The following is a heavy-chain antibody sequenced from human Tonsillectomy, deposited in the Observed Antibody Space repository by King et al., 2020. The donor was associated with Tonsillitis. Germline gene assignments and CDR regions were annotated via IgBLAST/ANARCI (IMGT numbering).Heavy chain of an antibody. CDR2: ISSSSSYI. V-gene: IGHV3-21*01. J-gene: IGHJ6*02. Sequence: VQLVESGGGLVKPGGSLRLSCAASGFTFSSYSMNWVRQAPGKGLEWVSSISSSSSYIYYADSVKGRFTISRDNAKNSLYLQMNSLRAEDTAVYYCARDAELGWPGGMDVWGQGTTVTVSS. CDR1: GFTFSSYS. CDR3: ARDAELGWPGGMDV. D-gene: IGHD2-21*01.